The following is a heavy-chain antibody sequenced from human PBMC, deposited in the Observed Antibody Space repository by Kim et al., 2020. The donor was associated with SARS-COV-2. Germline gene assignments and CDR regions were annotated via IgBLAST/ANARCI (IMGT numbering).Heavy chain of an antibody. Sequence: GGSLRLSCAASGFTFSSYGMHWVRQAPGKGLEWVAVISYDGSNKYYADSVKGRFTISRDNSKNTLYLQMNSLRAEDTAVYYCAKGERYFDWLLAGVDYWGQGTLVTVSS. CDR3: AKGERYFDWLLAGVDY. CDR1: GFTFSSYG. D-gene: IGHD3-9*01. CDR2: ISYDGSNK. J-gene: IGHJ4*02. V-gene: IGHV3-30*18.